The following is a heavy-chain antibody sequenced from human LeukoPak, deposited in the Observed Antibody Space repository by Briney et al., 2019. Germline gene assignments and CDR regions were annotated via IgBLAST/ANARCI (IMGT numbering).Heavy chain of an antibody. D-gene: IGHD6-19*01. CDR3: AREVSSGWSDYFDY. V-gene: IGHV4-59*01. Sequence: SETLSLTCTVSGGSISSYCWSWIRQPPGKGLEWIGYIYYSGSTNYNPSLKSRVTISLDTSKNQFSLKLSSVTAADTAVYYCAREVSSGWSDYFDYWGQGTLVTVSS. CDR2: IYYSGST. CDR1: GGSISSYC. J-gene: IGHJ4*02.